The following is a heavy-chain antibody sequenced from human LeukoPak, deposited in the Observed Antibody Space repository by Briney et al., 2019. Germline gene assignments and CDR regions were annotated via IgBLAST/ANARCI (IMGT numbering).Heavy chain of an antibody. Sequence: ASVKVSCKASGYTFTSYAMNWVRQAPGQGLEWMGWISAYNGNTNYAQKLQGRVTMTTDTSTSTAYMELRSLRSDDTAVYYCARDSGRLTILARFDYWGQGTLVTVSS. CDR3: ARDSGRLTILARFDY. J-gene: IGHJ4*02. V-gene: IGHV1-18*01. CDR1: GYTFTSYA. CDR2: ISAYNGNT. D-gene: IGHD1-26*01.